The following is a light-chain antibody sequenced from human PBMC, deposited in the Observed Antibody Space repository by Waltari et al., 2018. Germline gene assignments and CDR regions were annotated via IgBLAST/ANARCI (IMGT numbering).Light chain of an antibody. V-gene: IGKV1-39*01. CDR1: HGISRH. J-gene: IGKJ5*01. Sequence: DIQMTQSPSSLSASVGDRVTVTCRASHGISRHVNWYQQKPGNAPKLLISGASSLQSGVPSRFSGSGSGTDFTLTISSLQPEDFATYYCQQSYSTPITFGQGTRLDIK. CDR3: QQSYSTPIT. CDR2: GAS.